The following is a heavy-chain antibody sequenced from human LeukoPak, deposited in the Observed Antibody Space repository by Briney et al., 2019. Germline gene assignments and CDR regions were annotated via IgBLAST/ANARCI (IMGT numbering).Heavy chain of an antibody. D-gene: IGHD4-17*01. CDR2: MYSGGST. CDR3: ALHINGDYESRFDP. Sequence: PGGSLRLTCAASGFSVGSNYLSWVRQAPGKGLEWVSVMYSGGSTFYADSVKGRFTISRDNSKNTLNLQMNSLRAEDTAIYYCALHINGDYESRFDPWGQGTLVTVSS. CDR1: GFSVGSNY. V-gene: IGHV3-53*01. J-gene: IGHJ5*02.